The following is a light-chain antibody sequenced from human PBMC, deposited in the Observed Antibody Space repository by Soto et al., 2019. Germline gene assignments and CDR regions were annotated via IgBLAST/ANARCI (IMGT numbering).Light chain of an antibody. J-gene: IGKJ1*01. CDR2: KAS. CDR1: QSISSW. V-gene: IGKV1-5*03. Sequence: DIQMTQSPSTLSASVGDRVTITCRASQSISSWLAWYQQKPGKAPKLLIYKASSLESGVLSRFSGSGSGTEFTLTICSLQPDDFASYYCQQYNSYPMFGQGTKVEI. CDR3: QQYNSYPM.